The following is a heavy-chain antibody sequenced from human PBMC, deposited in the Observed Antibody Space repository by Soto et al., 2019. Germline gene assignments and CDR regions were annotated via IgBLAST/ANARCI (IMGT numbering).Heavy chain of an antibody. D-gene: IGHD5-18*01. Sequence: QVQLQQWGAGLLKPSETLSLTCAVYGGSFSGYYWSWIRQPPGKGLEWIGEINHSGSTNYNPSLKSRVTISVDTSKNQFSLKLSSVTAADTAVYYCASHYSHGSCDYWGQGTLVTVSS. CDR3: ASHYSHGSCDY. CDR2: INHSGST. J-gene: IGHJ4*02. V-gene: IGHV4-34*01. CDR1: GGSFSGYY.